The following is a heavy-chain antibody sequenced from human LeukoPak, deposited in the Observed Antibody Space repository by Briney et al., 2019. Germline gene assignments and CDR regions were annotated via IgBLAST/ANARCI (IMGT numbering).Heavy chain of an antibody. J-gene: IGHJ4*02. Sequence: GESLKISCKGSGYTFTNYWIAWVRQMPGKGLEWMGIIYPGDSDTRYSPSFQGQVTISADKSISTAYLQWSSLKASDTAMYYCARADYYDSSGYLGYWGQGTLVTVSS. V-gene: IGHV5-51*01. CDR1: GYTFTNYW. D-gene: IGHD3-22*01. CDR3: ARADYYDSSGYLGY. CDR2: IYPGDSDT.